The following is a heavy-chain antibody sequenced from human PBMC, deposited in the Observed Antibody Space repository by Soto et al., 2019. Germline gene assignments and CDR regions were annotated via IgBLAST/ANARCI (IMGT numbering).Heavy chain of an antibody. V-gene: IGHV2-5*02. Sequence: QITLKESGPTLVKPTQTLTLTCTFSGFSLSTSGVGVGWIRQPPGKALEWLALIYWDDDKRYSPSLKSRLTITKHTSNNQAVLTMTNMDPVDPATYSRAHRSQLVLDYWGQGTLVTVSS. CDR3: AHRSQLVLDY. J-gene: IGHJ4*02. CDR1: GFSLSTSGVG. CDR2: IYWDDDK. D-gene: IGHD6-13*01.